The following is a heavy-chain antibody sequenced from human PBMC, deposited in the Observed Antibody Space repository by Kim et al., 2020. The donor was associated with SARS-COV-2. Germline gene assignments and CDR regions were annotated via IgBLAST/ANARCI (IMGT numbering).Heavy chain of an antibody. J-gene: IGHJ4*02. V-gene: IGHV3-7*01. CDR3: ARHSAASLDY. CDR2: T. Sequence: TNYVDSLKGRVTVSRDNTKNSLFLQMNSLRAEDTAVYFCARHSAASLDYWGQGTLVTVSS.